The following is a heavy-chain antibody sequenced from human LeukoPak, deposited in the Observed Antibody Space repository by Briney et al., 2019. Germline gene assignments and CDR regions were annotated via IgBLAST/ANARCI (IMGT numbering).Heavy chain of an antibody. CDR3: TTQAYDFWSGNEY. V-gene: IGHV3-15*01. CDR2: IKSKTDGGTT. CDR1: GFTFSNAW. J-gene: IGHJ4*02. Sequence: PGGSLRLSCAASGFTFSNAWMSWVRQAPGKGLEWVGRIKSKTDGGTTDYAAPVKGRFTISRDDSKKTLYLQMNSLKTEDTAVYHCTTQAYDFWSGNEYWGQGTLVTVSS. D-gene: IGHD3-3*01.